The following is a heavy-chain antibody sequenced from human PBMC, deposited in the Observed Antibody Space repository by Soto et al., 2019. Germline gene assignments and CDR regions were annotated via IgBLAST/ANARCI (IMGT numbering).Heavy chain of an antibody. J-gene: IGHJ5*02. D-gene: IGHD3-10*01. CDR2: ISAYNGNT. CDR1: GYTFTSYG. CDR3: ARDRHTHRVLLWSGELTVWFDP. V-gene: IGHV1-18*01. Sequence: ASVKVSCKASGYTFTSYGISWVRQAPGQGLEWMGWISAYNGNTNYAQKLQGRVTMTTDTSTSTAYMELRSLRSDDTAVYYCARDRHTHRVLLWSGELTVWFDPWGQGTLVTVSS.